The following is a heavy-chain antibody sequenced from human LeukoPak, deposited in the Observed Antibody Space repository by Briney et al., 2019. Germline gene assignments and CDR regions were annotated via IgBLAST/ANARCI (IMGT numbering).Heavy chain of an antibody. CDR1: GFTFSRYW. D-gene: IGHD5-18*01. CDR2: IKQDVSEK. V-gene: IGHV3-7*01. Sequence: GGSLRLSCAASGFTFSRYWMSWVRQAPGKGLECVANIKQDVSEKYYVDSVKGRFTISRDNAKNSLYLQMNSLRAEDTAVYYCAREDGYSFRFTYYYYGMDVWGQGTTVTVSS. J-gene: IGHJ6*02. CDR3: AREDGYSFRFTYYYYGMDV.